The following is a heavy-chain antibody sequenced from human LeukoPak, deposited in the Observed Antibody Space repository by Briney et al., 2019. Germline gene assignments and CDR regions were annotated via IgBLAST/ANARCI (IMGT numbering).Heavy chain of an antibody. J-gene: IGHJ4*02. CDR2: IWYDGSNK. CDR3: ARAGGSGSYRIQYFDY. Sequence: GGSLRLSCAASGFTFSSYRMHWVRQAPGKGLEWVAVIWYDGSNKYYADSVKGRFTISRDNSKNTLYLQMNSLRAEDTAVYYCARAGGSGSYRIQYFDYWGQGTLVTVSS. V-gene: IGHV3-33*01. D-gene: IGHD3-10*01. CDR1: GFTFSSYR.